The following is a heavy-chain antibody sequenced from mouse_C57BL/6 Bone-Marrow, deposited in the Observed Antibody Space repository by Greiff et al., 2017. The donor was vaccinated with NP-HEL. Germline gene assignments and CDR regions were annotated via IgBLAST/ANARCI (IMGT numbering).Heavy chain of an antibody. CDR2: IDPSDSYT. CDR3: ARKADDGRSYEFAD. V-gene: IGHV1-50*01. J-gene: IGHJ3*01. CDR1: GYTFTTYW. Sequence: QVQLQQPGAELVKPGASVKLSCKASGYTFTTYWMQWVKQRPGQGLEWIGEIDPSDSYTNYNQKFTGKATLTVDTSSSTANMQLSSLTSEDSAGYSWARKADDGRSYEFADWGQGTLVTVSA. D-gene: IGHD1-1*01.